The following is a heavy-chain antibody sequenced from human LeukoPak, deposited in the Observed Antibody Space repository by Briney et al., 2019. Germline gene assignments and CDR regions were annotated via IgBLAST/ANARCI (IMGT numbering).Heavy chain of an antibody. Sequence: SETLSLTCTVSGGSISSYYWSWIRQPPGKGLEWIGYIYYSGSTNYNPSLKSRVTISVDTSKNQFSLQLSSVTAADTAVYYCAREGDVYGDYGYWGQGTLVTVSS. J-gene: IGHJ4*02. CDR1: GGSISSYY. D-gene: IGHD4-17*01. CDR2: IYYSGST. V-gene: IGHV4-59*01. CDR3: AREGDVYGDYGY.